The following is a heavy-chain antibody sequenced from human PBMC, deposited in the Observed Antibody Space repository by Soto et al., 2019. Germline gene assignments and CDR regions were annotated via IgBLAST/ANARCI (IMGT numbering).Heavy chain of an antibody. CDR3: ARGARFGDRRYMDV. CDR2: VYYSGKT. V-gene: IGHV4-59*12. CDR1: GGSIISYY. Sequence: SETLSLTCTFSGGSIISYYRFWIRQSPGRGLEWIGYVYYSGKTNYNPSLESRVTISVDTSENQFSLKLNSVTAADTAVYYCARGARFGDRRYMDVWGKGTTVTVSS. J-gene: IGHJ6*03. D-gene: IGHD3-10*01.